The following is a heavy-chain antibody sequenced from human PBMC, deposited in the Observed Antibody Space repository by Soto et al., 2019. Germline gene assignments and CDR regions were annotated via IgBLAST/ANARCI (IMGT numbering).Heavy chain of an antibody. CDR1: GGSISNYY. Sequence: PSETLSLTCTVSGGSISNYYWSWIRQPPGKGLEWIGYIYYSGSTNYNPSLKSRVTISVDTSKNQFSLKLSSVTAADTAVYYCARHPNDFWSGEIDPWGQGTLVTVSS. V-gene: IGHV4-59*08. CDR3: ARHPNDFWSGEIDP. CDR2: IYYSGST. J-gene: IGHJ5*02. D-gene: IGHD3-3*01.